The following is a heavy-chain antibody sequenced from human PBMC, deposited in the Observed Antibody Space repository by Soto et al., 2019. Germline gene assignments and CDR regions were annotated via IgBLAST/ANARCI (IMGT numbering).Heavy chain of an antibody. CDR1: GYTFTSYD. D-gene: IGHD6-19*01. CDR2: MNPNSGNT. J-gene: IGHJ4*02. CDR3: ARARRPSSGWWLLPGY. Sequence: ASVKVSCKASGYTFTSYDINWVRQATGQGLEWMGWMNPNSGNTGYAQKFQGRVTMTRNTSISTAYMELSSLRSEDTAVYYCARARRPSSGWWLLPGYWGQGTLVTLSS. V-gene: IGHV1-8*01.